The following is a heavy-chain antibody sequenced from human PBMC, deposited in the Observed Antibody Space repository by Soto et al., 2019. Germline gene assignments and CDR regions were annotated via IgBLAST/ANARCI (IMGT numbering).Heavy chain of an antibody. D-gene: IGHD6-19*01. CDR1: GFTFDTYG. CDR2: ITGRGDRT. Sequence: EGQLLESGGGLAQPGGSLRLSCEVFGFTFDTYGMSWVRQAPGKGLEWVAAITGRGDRTDYADSVKGRFTISRDNSNNTLYLEMNNLRAEDTAVYYCAKDWGSGWFRAYFDNWGQGTQVTVSS. J-gene: IGHJ4*02. V-gene: IGHV3-23*01. CDR3: AKDWGSGWFRAYFDN.